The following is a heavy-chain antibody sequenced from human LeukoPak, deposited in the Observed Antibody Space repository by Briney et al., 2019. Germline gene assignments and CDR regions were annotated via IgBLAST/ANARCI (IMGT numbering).Heavy chain of an antibody. J-gene: IGHJ6*02. CDR3: ARGDSGYFFYYGLDV. Sequence: EASVKVSCKASGYTFTNYDINWVRQATGQGLEWMGWMNPNSGNTGYAQKFQDRVTVTRNTSISTAYMELTRLTSEDTAVYYCARGDSGYFFYYGLDVWGQGTTVTVSS. V-gene: IGHV1-8*01. D-gene: IGHD3-10*01. CDR2: MNPNSGNT. CDR1: GYTFTNYD.